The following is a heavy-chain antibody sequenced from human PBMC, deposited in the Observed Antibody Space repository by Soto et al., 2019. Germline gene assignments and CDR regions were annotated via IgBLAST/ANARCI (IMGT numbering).Heavy chain of an antibody. CDR2: ISSSSSTI. V-gene: IGHV3-48*02. D-gene: IGHD3-22*01. Sequence: GSLRLSCAASGFTFSSYSMNWVRQAPGKGLEWVSYISSSSSTIYYADSVKGRFTISRDNAKNSLYLQMNSLRDEDTAVYYCARGSTYYYDSSGYHNPYYYYYYGMDVWGQGTTVTVSS. J-gene: IGHJ6*02. CDR1: GFTFSSYS. CDR3: ARGSTYYYDSSGYHNPYYYYYYGMDV.